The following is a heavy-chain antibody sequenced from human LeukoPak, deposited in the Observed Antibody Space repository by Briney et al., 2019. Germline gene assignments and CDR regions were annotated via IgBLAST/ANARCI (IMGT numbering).Heavy chain of an antibody. CDR2: ISYDGSNK. CDR3: ARDRYGDYYFDY. Sequence: GGSLRLSCAASGFTFSSYGMHWVRQAPGKGLEWVAVISYDGSNKYYADSVKGRFTISRDNSKNTLYLQMNSLRAEDTAVYYCARDRYGDYYFDYWGQGTLVTVSS. CDR1: GFTFSSYG. J-gene: IGHJ4*02. V-gene: IGHV3-30*03. D-gene: IGHD4-17*01.